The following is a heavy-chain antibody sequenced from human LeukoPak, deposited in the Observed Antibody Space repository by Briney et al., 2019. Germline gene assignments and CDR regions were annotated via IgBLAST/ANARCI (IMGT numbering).Heavy chain of an antibody. D-gene: IGHD6-13*01. CDR2: INHSGST. CDR1: GGSFSGYY. CDR3: ARGYPGYSSSWGGWFDP. V-gene: IGHV4-34*01. J-gene: IGHJ5*02. Sequence: SETLSLTCAVYGGSFSGYYWSWIRQPPGKGLEWIGEINHSGSTNYNPSLKSRVTISVDTSKNQFSLKLSSVTAADTAVYYCARGYPGYSSSWGGWFDPWGQGTLVTVSS.